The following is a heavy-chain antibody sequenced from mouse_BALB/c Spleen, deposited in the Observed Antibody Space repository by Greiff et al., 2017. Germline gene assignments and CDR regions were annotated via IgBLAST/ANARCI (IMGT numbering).Heavy chain of an antibody. Sequence: QVQLQQPGAELVKPGASVKLSCKASGYTFTSYWMHWVKQRPGQGLEWIGEINPSNGRTNYNEKFKSKATLTVDKSSITAYMQLSSLTSEDSAVYYCARWTTAIDYWGQGTTLTVSS. CDR2: INPSNGRT. V-gene: IGHV1S81*02. CDR1: GYTFTSYW. J-gene: IGHJ2*01. D-gene: IGHD1-2*01. CDR3: ARWTTAIDY.